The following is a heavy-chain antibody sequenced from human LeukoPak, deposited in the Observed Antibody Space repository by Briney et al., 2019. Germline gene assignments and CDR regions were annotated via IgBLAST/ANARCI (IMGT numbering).Heavy chain of an antibody. CDR1: GDFVSSNSAA. CDR2: TYYRSKWYN. D-gene: IGHD5-12*01. Sequence: SQTLSLTCAISGDFVSSNSAAWNWIRQSPSRGLEWLGRTYYRSKWYNDYAVSVKSRITINPDTSKNQFSLQLNSVTPEDTAVYYCARDRRKVATIRNDAFDIWGQGTMVTVSS. J-gene: IGHJ3*02. CDR3: ARDRRKVATIRNDAFDI. V-gene: IGHV6-1*01.